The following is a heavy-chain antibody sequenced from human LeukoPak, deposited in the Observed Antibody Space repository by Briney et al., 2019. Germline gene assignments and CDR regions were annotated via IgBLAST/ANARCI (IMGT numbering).Heavy chain of an antibody. Sequence: GESLKISCKASGFNFDTNWIAWVRQMPGKGLEWRGIIFPSDSDTRYSPSFQGQVTISADKSITTAYLQWRSPTASDSAIYYCARLYGRYLDFWGQGTLVTVSS. CDR1: GFNFDTNW. V-gene: IGHV5-51*01. D-gene: IGHD3-16*02. CDR2: IFPSDSDT. J-gene: IGHJ4*02. CDR3: ARLYGRYLDF.